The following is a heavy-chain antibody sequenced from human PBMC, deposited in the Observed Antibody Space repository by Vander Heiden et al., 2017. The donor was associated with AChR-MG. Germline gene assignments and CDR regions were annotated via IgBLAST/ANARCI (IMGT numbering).Heavy chain of an antibody. D-gene: IGHD3-22*01. CDR1: GFTFSSYW. CDR2: IKQDGSEK. V-gene: IGHV3-7*01. J-gene: IGHJ3*02. Sequence: EVQLVESGGGLAQPGGSLRLSCAASGFTFSSYWVSWVRQAPGKGLEWVANIKQDGSEKYYVDSVKGRFTISRDNAKNSLYLQMNSLRAEDTAVYYCAREYYYDSSGYQGDAFDIWGQGTMVTVSS. CDR3: AREYYYDSSGYQGDAFDI.